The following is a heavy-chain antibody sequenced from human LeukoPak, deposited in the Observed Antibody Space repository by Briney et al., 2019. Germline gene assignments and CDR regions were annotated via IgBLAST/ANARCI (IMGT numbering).Heavy chain of an antibody. Sequence: ASVKVSCKTPGYSITGYYMHWVRQARGQGLEWMGWINGNTGGTNYAQKLQGRVTMTRDTSISTAYMELSGLTFDDTAVYYCARDATFGGTKNSFDPWGQGALVTVSS. V-gene: IGHV1-2*02. CDR2: INGNTGGT. CDR3: ARDATFGGTKNSFDP. CDR1: GYSITGYY. J-gene: IGHJ5*02. D-gene: IGHD1-26*01.